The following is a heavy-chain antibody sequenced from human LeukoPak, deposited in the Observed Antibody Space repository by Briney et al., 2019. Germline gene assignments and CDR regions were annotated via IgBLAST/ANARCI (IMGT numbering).Heavy chain of an antibody. CDR1: GYTFTGYY. J-gene: IGHJ5*02. Sequence: GASVKVSCKASGYTFTGYYMHWVRQAPGQGLEWVGWINPNSGGTNYAQKLQGRVTLTRDTSISTAYMEQSRLRSDDTAVYYCARADCSSTSCYGGRKWFDPRGQGTLVTVSS. CDR3: ARADCSSTSCYGGRKWFDP. CDR2: INPNSGGT. V-gene: IGHV1-2*02. D-gene: IGHD2-2*01.